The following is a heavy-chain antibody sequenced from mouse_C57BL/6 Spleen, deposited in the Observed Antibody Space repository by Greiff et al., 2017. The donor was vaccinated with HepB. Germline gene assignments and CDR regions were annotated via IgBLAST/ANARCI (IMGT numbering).Heavy chain of an antibody. CDR1: GYAFSSSW. CDR3: ARRGTTGGFDY. D-gene: IGHD1-1*01. Sequence: VQLQQSGPELVKPGASVKISCKASGYAFSSSWMNWVKQRPGKGLEWIGRIYPGDGDTNYNGKFKGKATLTADKSSSTAYMQLSSLTSEDSAVYFCARRGTTGGFDYWGQGTTLTVSS. V-gene: IGHV1-82*01. CDR2: IYPGDGDT. J-gene: IGHJ2*01.